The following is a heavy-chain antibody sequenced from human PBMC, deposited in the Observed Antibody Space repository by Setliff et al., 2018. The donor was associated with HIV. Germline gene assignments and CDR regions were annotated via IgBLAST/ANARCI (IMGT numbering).Heavy chain of an antibody. CDR3: ARRQQLWLLYAFDI. CDR1: GGSIYGSDYY. D-gene: IGHD5-18*01. V-gene: IGHV4-39*01. Sequence: ASETLSLTCTVSGGSIYGSDYYWGWIRQPPGKGLESIGSIYYSGSTYYNPSLKSRVTISVDTSKNQFSLKLSSVTAADTAVYYCARRQQLWLLYAFDIWGQGTMVTVSS. CDR2: IYYSGST. J-gene: IGHJ3*02.